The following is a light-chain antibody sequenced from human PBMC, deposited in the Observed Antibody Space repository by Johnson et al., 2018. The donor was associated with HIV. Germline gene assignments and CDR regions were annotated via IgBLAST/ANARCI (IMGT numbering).Light chain of an antibody. V-gene: IGLV1-51*01. CDR1: SSNIGNNY. CDR2: DNN. J-gene: IGLJ1*01. Sequence: QSVLTQPPSVSAAPGQKVTISCSGSSSNIGNNYVSWYQQLPGTAPKLLIYDNNKRPSGIPDRFSGSKSGTSATLGITGLQTGDEADYYCGTWDSSLGTYVVGTGTKVTVL. CDR3: GTWDSSLGTYV.